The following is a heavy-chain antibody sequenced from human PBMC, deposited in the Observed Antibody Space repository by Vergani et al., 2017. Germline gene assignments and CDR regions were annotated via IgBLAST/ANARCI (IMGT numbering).Heavy chain of an antibody. CDR3: ATKSCGTPGCQIGYFRE. V-gene: IGHV3-23*01. J-gene: IGHJ1*01. CDR2: ISGSGGST. D-gene: IGHD1-1*01. Sequence: EVQLLESGGGLVQPGGSLRLSCAASGFTFSSYAMSWVRQAPGKGLKWVSAISGSGGSTYYADSVKGRFTISRDNSKSTLYLQMNSLGTEDTAVYYCATKSCGTPGCQIGYFREWGQGTLVTVSS. CDR1: GFTFSSYA.